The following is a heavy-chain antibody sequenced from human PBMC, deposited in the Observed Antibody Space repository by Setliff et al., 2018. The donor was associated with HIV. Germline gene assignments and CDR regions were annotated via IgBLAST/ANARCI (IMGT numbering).Heavy chain of an antibody. CDR1: GGSISSYY. D-gene: IGHD3-22*01. J-gene: IGHJ3*02. V-gene: IGHV4-59*01. Sequence: PSETLSLTCTVSGGSISSYYWSWIRQPPGKGLEWIGYIYYSGSTNYNPSLKSRVTISVDTSKNQFSLKLSSVTAVDTAVYYCARDLGVFTSSGYYGWGAFDIWGQGTMVTVSS. CDR3: ARDLGVFTSSGYYGWGAFDI. CDR2: IYYSGST.